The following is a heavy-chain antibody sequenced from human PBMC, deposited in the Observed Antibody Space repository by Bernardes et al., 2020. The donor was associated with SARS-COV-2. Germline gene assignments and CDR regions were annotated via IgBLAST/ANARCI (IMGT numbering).Heavy chain of an antibody. Sequence: GGSLRLSCAASGFTFNMYAMTWVRQAPGKGLEWVSGISGSGCSTYYADSVKGRFTISRDNSKNTLFLQMNSLRAEDTAVYYCAKCVVGYYAVDVWGQGTTVTVSS. J-gene: IGHJ6*02. CDR1: GFTFNMYA. CDR3: AKCVVGYYAVDV. D-gene: IGHD2-15*01. V-gene: IGHV3-23*01. CDR2: ISGSGCST.